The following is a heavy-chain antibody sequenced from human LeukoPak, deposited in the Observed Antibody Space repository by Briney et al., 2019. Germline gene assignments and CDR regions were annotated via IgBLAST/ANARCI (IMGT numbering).Heavy chain of an antibody. J-gene: IGHJ4*02. CDR1: GFTFSSYA. CDR3: ARDPPTRQYTNSFSLDY. D-gene: IGHD6-13*01. V-gene: IGHV3-33*01. CDR2: IWYDGSSK. Sequence: PGGSLRLSCAASGFTFSSYAMHWVRQAPGKGLQWGAVIWYDGSSKYYADSVKGRFTISRDNSKNTLYLQMNSLRAEDTAVYYCARDPPTRQYTNSFSLDYWGRGTLVTVSS.